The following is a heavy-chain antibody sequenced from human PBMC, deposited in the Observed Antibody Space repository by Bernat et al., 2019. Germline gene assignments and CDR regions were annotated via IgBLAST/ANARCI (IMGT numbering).Heavy chain of an antibody. V-gene: IGHV4-39*01. Sequence: QLQLQESGPGLVKPSETLSLTCTVSGGSISSSSYYWGWIHQPPGKGLEWIGSIYYSGSTYYNPSLKSRVTISVDTSKNQFSLKLSSVTAADTAVYYCAARPEGYYDSSGYYGYWGQGTLVTVSS. D-gene: IGHD3-22*01. CDR1: GGSISSSSYY. CDR3: AARPEGYYDSSGYYGY. CDR2: IYYSGST. J-gene: IGHJ4*02.